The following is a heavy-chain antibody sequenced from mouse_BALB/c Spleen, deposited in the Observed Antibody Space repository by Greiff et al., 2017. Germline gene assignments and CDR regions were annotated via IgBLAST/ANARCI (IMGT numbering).Heavy chain of an antibody. CDR2: INPSSGYT. CDR1: GYTFTSYT. CDR3: AKWGLYYDYDGFAY. D-gene: IGHD2-4*01. Sequence: VQLQQSAAELARPGASVKMSCKASGYTFTSYTMHWVKQRPGQGLEWIGYINPSSGYTEYNQKFKDKTTLTADKSSSTAYMQLSSLTSEDSAVYYCAKWGLYYDYDGFAYWGQGTLVTVSA. V-gene: IGHV1-4*02. J-gene: IGHJ3*01.